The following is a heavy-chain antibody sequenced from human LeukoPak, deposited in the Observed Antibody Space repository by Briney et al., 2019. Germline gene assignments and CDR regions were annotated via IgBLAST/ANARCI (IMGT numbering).Heavy chain of an antibody. CDR2: MNPNTGAT. J-gene: IGHJ4*02. Sequence: ASVKVSCKPSGYTFTGYYLHWVRQAPGQAFEWMGWMNPNTGATMYSQKFQGRVTMSRDTSISTAYMDLNSLRSDDSAVDYCARDRVRSGWPRPFYFEFWGQGSLVTVSS. CDR1: GYTFTGYY. D-gene: IGHD6-19*01. V-gene: IGHV1-2*02. CDR3: ARDRVRSGWPRPFYFEF.